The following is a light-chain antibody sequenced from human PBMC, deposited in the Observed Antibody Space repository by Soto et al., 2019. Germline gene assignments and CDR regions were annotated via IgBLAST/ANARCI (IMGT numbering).Light chain of an antibody. Sequence: DIVMTQSPASLAVSLGERATINCKSSQSVLDSSNNRNYLAWYQQKPGQPPKLLIYWASTRESGVPGRFRGSGSGSDFALTINSLQDEDVAVYYCQQYYSTSSITFGQGTRLELK. CDR1: QSVLDSSNNRNY. CDR2: WAS. J-gene: IGKJ5*01. CDR3: QQYYSTSSIT. V-gene: IGKV4-1*01.